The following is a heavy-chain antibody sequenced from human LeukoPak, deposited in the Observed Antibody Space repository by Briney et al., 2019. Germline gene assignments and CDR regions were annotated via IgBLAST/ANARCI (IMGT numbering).Heavy chain of an antibody. V-gene: IGHV1-69*04. J-gene: IGHJ4*02. CDR1: GGTFTSYA. CDR2: IIPILGIA. CDR3: AREPGLMVRGVIDY. D-gene: IGHD3-10*01. Sequence: VASVTVSLTASGGTFTSYAISWVRQAPGQGLEWMGRIIPILGIANYAQKCQGRVTITADKSTSTAYMELSSLRSEDTAVYYCAREPGLMVRGVIDYWGQGTLSPSPQ.